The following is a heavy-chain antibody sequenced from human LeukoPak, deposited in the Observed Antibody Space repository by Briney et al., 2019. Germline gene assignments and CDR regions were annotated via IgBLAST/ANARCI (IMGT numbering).Heavy chain of an antibody. CDR2: ISAYNGNT. J-gene: IGHJ4*02. CDR1: GYTFTSYD. V-gene: IGHV1-18*01. Sequence: ASVKVSCXASGYTFTSYDINWVRQATGQGLEWMGWISAYNGNTNYAQKLQGRVTMTTDTSTSTAYMELRSLRSDDTAVYYCARVVVVVVAAKQTYYFDYWGQGTLVTVSS. CDR3: ARVVVVVVAAKQTYYFDY. D-gene: IGHD2-15*01.